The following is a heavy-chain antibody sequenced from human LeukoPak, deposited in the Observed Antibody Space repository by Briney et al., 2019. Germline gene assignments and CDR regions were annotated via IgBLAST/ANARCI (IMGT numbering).Heavy chain of an antibody. D-gene: IGHD2-15*01. CDR1: GFIFSSYA. Sequence: GGSLRLSCAASGFIFSSYAMSWVRQAPGKGLEWVSGIIISGGSTYYADSVKGRFTISRDNAKNTLYLQMNSLRAEDTAVYYCAREYSTGFDPWGQGTLVTVSS. V-gene: IGHV3-23*01. CDR2: IIISGGST. CDR3: AREYSTGFDP. J-gene: IGHJ5*02.